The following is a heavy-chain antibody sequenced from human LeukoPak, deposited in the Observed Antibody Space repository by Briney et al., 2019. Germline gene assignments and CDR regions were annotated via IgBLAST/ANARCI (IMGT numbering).Heavy chain of an antibody. J-gene: IGHJ4*02. CDR3: ASTIRGYSGYAQGDY. D-gene: IGHD5-12*01. CDR2: IIPIFGTA. V-gene: IGHV1-69*01. Sequence: SVKVSCKASVGTFSSYAISWVRQAPGQGLEWMGGIIPIFGTANYAQKFQGRVTIPADESTSTAYMELSSLRCEDTAVYYCASTIRGYSGYAQGDYWGQGALVTVSS. CDR1: VGTFSSYA.